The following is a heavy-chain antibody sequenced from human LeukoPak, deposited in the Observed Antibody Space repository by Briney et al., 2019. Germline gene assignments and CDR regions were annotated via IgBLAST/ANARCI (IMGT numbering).Heavy chain of an antibody. CDR1: GGSISSYY. J-gene: IGHJ5*02. D-gene: IGHD1-1*01. CDR2: IYYSGST. CDR3: ARSWTQPLQPYNWFDP. V-gene: IGHV4-59*01. Sequence: SETLSLTCTVSGGSISSYYWSWIRQPPGKGLEWIGYIYYSGSTNYNPSLKSRVTISVDTSKNQFSLKLSSVTAADTAVYYCARSWTQPLQPYNWFDPWGQGTLVTVSS.